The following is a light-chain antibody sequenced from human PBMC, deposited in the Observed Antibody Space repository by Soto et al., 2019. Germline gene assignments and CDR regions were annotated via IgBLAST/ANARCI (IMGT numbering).Light chain of an antibody. J-gene: IGKJ2*01. CDR1: QIVRSN. Sequence: DIQMTQSPSSLSASVGDRVTITCRASQIVRSNLNWYQQKPGKVPELLIYAASTLQPGVPSRFRGSGSDTDFTLTVSSLQPEDFVTYHCQQTFSRPYTFGQGTKLEIE. CDR2: AAS. V-gene: IGKV1-39*01. CDR3: QQTFSRPYT.